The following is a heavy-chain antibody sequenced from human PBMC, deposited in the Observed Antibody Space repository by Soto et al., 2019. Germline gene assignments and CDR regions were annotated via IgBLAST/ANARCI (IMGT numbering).Heavy chain of an antibody. CDR3: AAGFMVRARFDY. CDR1: EFTFSGSA. J-gene: IGHJ4*02. D-gene: IGHD3-10*01. CDR2: ISTDSTRT. Sequence: GESLKISCAASEFTFSGSAMSWVRQAPGKGLEWVSTISTDSTRTYYADSVKGRFTISRDNSKNTLYLQMNGLRVEDAAVYYCAAGFMVRARFDYWGQGTLVTVSS. V-gene: IGHV3-23*01.